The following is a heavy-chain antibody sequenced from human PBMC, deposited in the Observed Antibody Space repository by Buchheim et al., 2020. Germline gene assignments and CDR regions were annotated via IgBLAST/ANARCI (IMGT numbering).Heavy chain of an antibody. D-gene: IGHD7-27*01. J-gene: IGHJ4*02. CDR1: GFTFSSYA. CDR2: ISYDGSNK. CDR3: ARDVTGDGDY. Sequence: QVQLVESGGGVVQPGRSLRLSCAASGFTFSSYAMHWVRQAPGQGLEWVAVISYDGSNKYYADSVKGRFTISRDNSPNTLYLQMNSLRAEDTAVYYCARDVTGDGDYWGQGTL. V-gene: IGHV3-30*04.